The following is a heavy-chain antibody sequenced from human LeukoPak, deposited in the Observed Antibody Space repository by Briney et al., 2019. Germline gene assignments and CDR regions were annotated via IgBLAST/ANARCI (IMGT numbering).Heavy chain of an antibody. Sequence: APVKVSCKASGYTFTSYDINWVRQATGQRLEWMGWMNPNSGNTGYAQKFQGRVTMTRNTSISTAYMELSSLRSEDTAVYYCARGQIEFYSGSYGWVDYWGQGTLVTVSS. V-gene: IGHV1-8*01. CDR3: ARGQIEFYSGSYGWVDY. J-gene: IGHJ4*02. CDR1: GYTFTSYD. CDR2: MNPNSGNT. D-gene: IGHD1-26*01.